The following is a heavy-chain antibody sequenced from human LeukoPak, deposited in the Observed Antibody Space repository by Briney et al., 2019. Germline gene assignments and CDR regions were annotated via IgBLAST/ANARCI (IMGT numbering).Heavy chain of an antibody. CDR2: IKQDGSEK. D-gene: IGHD5-12*01. J-gene: IGHJ4*02. CDR3: AREGFSGYDRTLY. CDR1: GFNFNTYW. V-gene: IGHV3-7*01. Sequence: GGSLRLSCAASGFNFNTYWMSWVRQAPGKGLEWVANIKQDGSEKFYGDSMKGRFTISRDNAKNSLYLQMNSLRAEDTAVYYCAREGFSGYDRTLYWGQGTLVTVSS.